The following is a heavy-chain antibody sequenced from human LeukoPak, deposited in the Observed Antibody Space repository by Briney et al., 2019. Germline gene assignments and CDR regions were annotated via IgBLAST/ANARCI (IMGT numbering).Heavy chain of an antibody. CDR3: ARDPGSSSFDY. Sequence: PGGSLRLSCVASGFTFSSFWMSWVRQAPRKGLEFVANIDQDGSVRNYVDSVKGRFIISRDNAKNSLYLQMDSLRAEDTAVYFCARDPGSSSFDYWGLGTPVTVSS. CDR1: GFTFSSFW. CDR2: IDQDGSVR. D-gene: IGHD6-13*01. J-gene: IGHJ4*02. V-gene: IGHV3-7*01.